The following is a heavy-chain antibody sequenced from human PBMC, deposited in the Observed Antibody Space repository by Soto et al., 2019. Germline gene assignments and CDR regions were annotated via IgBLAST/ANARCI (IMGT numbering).Heavy chain of an antibody. CDR3: ARGGYYGSGRATTWFHP. V-gene: IGHV6-1*01. D-gene: IGHD3-10*01. J-gene: IGHJ5*02. Sequence: SQTLSLTCTISGDSVSSNSAAWNWIRQSPSRGLEWLGRTYYRSKWYNDYAVSVKSRITINPDTSKNQFSLQLNSVTPEDTAVYYCARGGYYGSGRATTWFHPWGQGTLVTVSS. CDR1: GDSVSSNSAA. CDR2: TYYRSKWYN.